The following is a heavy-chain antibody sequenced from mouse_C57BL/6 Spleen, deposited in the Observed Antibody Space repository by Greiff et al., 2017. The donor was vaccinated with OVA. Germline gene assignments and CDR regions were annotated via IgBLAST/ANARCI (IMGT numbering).Heavy chain of an antibody. D-gene: IGHD2-1*01. CDR3: ARQGNGNYFEY. J-gene: IGHJ2*01. CDR1: GFTFSSYG. V-gene: IGHV5-6*01. Sequence: EVHLVESGGDLVKPGGSLKLSCAASGFTFSSYGMSWVRQTPDKRLEWVATISSGGSYTYYPDSVKGRFTISRDNAKNTLYLQMSSLKSEDTAMYYCARQGNGNYFEYWGQGTTLTVSS. CDR2: ISSGGSYT.